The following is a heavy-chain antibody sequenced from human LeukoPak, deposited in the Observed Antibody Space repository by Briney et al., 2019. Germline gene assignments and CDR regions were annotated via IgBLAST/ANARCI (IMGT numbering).Heavy chain of an antibody. V-gene: IGHV4-59*12. CDR2: VFHTGST. J-gene: IGHJ4*02. CDR1: GGSIDTYY. Sequence: KSSETLSLTCTVSGGSIDTYYWNWIRQPPGKGLEWIGYVFHTGSTNYNPSLKNRVTISVDTSKNQFSLKLSSVTAADTAVYYCARGITMVRRLDYWGQGTLVTVSS. CDR3: ARGITMVRRLDY. D-gene: IGHD3-10*01.